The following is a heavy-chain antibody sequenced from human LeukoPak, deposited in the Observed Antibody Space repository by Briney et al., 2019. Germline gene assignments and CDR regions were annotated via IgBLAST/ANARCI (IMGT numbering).Heavy chain of an antibody. V-gene: IGHV4-59*01. CDR3: ARRVRSADHRCDF. J-gene: IGHJ4*02. CDR1: GGSISSYY. CDR2: IYYSGST. Sequence: SETLSLTCTVSGGSISSYYWSWIRQPPGKGLEWIGYIYYSGSTNYNPSLKRRGTISVDTSKTQFSLKLSSVTAADTAVYYCARRVRSADHRCDFWGQGTLVTVSS. D-gene: IGHD1-14*01.